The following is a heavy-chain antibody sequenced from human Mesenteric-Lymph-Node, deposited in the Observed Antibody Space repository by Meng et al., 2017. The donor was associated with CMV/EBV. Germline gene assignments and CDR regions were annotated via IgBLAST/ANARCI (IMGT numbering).Heavy chain of an antibody. CDR2: IDWDDDK. CDR1: GFSLSTSGMR. D-gene: IGHD3-10*01. V-gene: IGHV2-70D*14. J-gene: IGHJ4*02. CDR3: ARSIRGGNTYYFDY. Sequence: SGPTLVKPTQTLTLTCTFSGFSLSTSGMRVSWIRQPPGKALEWLARIDWDDDKFYSTSLKTRLTISKDTSKNQVVLTMTNMDPVDTATYYCARSIRGGNTYYFDYWGQGTLVTVSS.